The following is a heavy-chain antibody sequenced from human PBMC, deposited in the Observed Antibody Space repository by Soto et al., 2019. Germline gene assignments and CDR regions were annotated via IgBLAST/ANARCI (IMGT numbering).Heavy chain of an antibody. Sequence: QVQLEESGGGVVQPERSLRLSCAASRFTFGSYAMHWVRQAPGKGLEWVASISYDGTKKDYADSLQGRFTISRDNSKSTLYLHMNGLRVEDTAVYHCAGPIVVGGGGFDYWGRGTLVTVSS. CDR3: AGPIVVGGGGFDY. D-gene: IGHD2-21*01. J-gene: IGHJ4*02. CDR1: RFTFGSYA. V-gene: IGHV3-30-3*01. CDR2: ISYDGTKK.